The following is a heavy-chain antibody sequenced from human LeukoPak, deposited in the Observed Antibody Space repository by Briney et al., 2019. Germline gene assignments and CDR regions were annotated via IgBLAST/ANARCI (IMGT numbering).Heavy chain of an antibody. Sequence: SGPTLVNPTQTLTLTCTFSGFSLSTSGVGVGWIRQPPGKALEWLALIHWNDDERYSPSLKSRLTITEDSSKNQVVLTMTNMDPVDTATYCCAHIDSGPPSRGYCDSTSCQFYFDYWGQGTLVTVSS. V-gene: IGHV2-5*01. D-gene: IGHD2-2*01. CDR3: AHIDSGPPSRGYCDSTSCQFYFDY. J-gene: IGHJ4*02. CDR1: GFSLSTSGVG. CDR2: IHWNDDE.